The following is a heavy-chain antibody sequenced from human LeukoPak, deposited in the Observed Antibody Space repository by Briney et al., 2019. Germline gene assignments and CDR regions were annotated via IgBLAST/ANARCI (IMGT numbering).Heavy chain of an antibody. CDR3: ARVRSAGWLASKEYYFDY. Sequence: PGGSLRLSCAASGFTFSSYSMNWVRQAPGKGPEWISYISRSGATIYYADSVKGRFTISRDNAKNSLYLQMNSLRAEDTAVYYCARVRSAGWLASKEYYFDYWGQGTLVTVSS. V-gene: IGHV3-48*04. CDR1: GFTFSSYS. J-gene: IGHJ4*02. D-gene: IGHD6-19*01. CDR2: ISRSGATI.